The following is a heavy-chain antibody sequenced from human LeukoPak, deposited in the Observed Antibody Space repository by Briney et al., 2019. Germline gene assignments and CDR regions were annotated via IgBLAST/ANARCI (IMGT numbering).Heavy chain of an antibody. CDR3: RKATSQVGVGSGAALVDH. D-gene: IGHD5-24*01. CDR2: IRFDGRNE. J-gene: IGHJ4*02. CDR1: GFTFRNFG. V-gene: IGHV3-30*02. Sequence: GGSLRLSCAASGFTFRNFGMHWVRQAPGKGLEWVAFIRFDGRNEYYVDSLKGRSTISRDNSKNTVYLQMNSLRSEDTALSYCRKATSQVGVGSGAALVDHWGQGTLVIVSS.